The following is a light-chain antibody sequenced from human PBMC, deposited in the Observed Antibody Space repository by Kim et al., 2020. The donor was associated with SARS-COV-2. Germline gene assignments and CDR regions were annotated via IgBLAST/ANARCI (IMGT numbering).Light chain of an antibody. Sequence: EIVLTQSPATLSLSPGERATLSCRASQSVGSYLAWYQQKPGQAPRLLIYDASNRATGIPARFSGSGSGSNFTLTISSLVPDDFAVYYCQQRSNWPPEWTFGQGTKVEI. J-gene: IGKJ1*01. CDR1: QSVGSY. CDR3: QQRSNWPPEWT. V-gene: IGKV3-11*01. CDR2: DAS.